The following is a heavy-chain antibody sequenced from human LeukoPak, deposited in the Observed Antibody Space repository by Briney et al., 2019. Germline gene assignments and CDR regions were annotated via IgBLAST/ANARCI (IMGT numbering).Heavy chain of an antibody. D-gene: IGHD2-21*01. J-gene: IGHJ4*02. V-gene: IGHV4-59*01. Sequence: SETLSLTCTVSGGSISSYYRSWIRQPPGKGLEWIGYIYYSGSTNYNPSLKSRVTISVDTSENQFSLKLSSVTAADTAVYYCARDQVKGYFDYWGQGTLVTVSS. CDR1: GGSISSYY. CDR3: ARDQVKGYFDY. CDR2: IYYSGST.